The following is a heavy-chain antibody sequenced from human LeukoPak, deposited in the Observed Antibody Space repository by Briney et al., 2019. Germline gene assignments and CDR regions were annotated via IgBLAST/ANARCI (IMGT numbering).Heavy chain of an antibody. V-gene: IGHV3-21*01. CDR3: ARDERRYCSDSSCYPGDY. J-gene: IGHJ4*02. CDR1: GFTFSSYA. D-gene: IGHD2-2*01. CDR2: ISRTSAYI. Sequence: PGGSLRLSCAASGFTFSSYAMQWVRQAPGKGLEWVSAISRTSAYINYSDSVQGRFTISRDNAKHSVYLQIDSLRAEDTAVYYCARDERRYCSDSSCYPGDYWGQGTLVTVSS.